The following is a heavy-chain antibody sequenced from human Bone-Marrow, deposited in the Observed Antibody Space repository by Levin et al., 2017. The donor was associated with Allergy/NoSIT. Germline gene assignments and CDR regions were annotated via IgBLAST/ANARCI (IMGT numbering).Heavy chain of an antibody. J-gene: IGHJ5*02. CDR1: GYTFTDYY. D-gene: IGHD3-3*02. CDR2: INPKTGGT. CDR3: ARDLAQSRNRLKQGAVFPFLEWLKEDSWFDP. Sequence: ASVKVSCKASGYTFTDYYMHWVRQAPGPGLEWMGRINPKTGGTRSTQKFQGRVTMTRDTSTSTVYMELSSLRSDDAAVYFCARDLAQSRNRLKQGAVFPFLEWLKEDSWFDPWGQGTLVTVSS. V-gene: IGHV1-2*06.